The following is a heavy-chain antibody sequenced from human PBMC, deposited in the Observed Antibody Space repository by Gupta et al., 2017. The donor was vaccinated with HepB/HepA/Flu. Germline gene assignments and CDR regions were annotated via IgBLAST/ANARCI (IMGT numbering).Heavy chain of an antibody. CDR3: ARAHPVYYGSATEKPYGMDV. D-gene: IGHD3-10*01. CDR2: IYYRGST. CDR1: GGSISSYY. Sequence: QVQLQESGPGLVKPSETLSLTCTVSGGSISSYYWSWIRQPPGKGLEWIGYIYYRGSTNYNPSLQGRVTISVDTSKNQFSLKLSSVTAADTAVYYCARAHPVYYGSATEKPYGMDVWGQGTTGTVSS. V-gene: IGHV4-59*01. J-gene: IGHJ6*02.